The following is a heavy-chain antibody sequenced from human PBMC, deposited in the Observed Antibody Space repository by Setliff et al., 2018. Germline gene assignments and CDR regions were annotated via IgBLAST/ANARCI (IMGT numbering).Heavy chain of an antibody. CDR2: INTGNANT. V-gene: IGHV1-3*04. D-gene: IGHD2-15*01. CDR3: ARDENCSGGTCHIYYHHGMDV. Sequence: GASVKVSCKASGYTFTNYAIHWVRQAPGQRPEWMGWINTGNANTKYSQKFQGRVTITRGASASTAYMELTSLRSEDTAVYYCARDENCSGGTCHIYYHHGMDVWGQGTTVTVSS. J-gene: IGHJ6*02. CDR1: GYTFTNYA.